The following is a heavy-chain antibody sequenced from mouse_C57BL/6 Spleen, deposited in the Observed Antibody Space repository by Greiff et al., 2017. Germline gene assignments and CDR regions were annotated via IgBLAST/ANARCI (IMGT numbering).Heavy chain of an antibody. CDR3: AREGIYYDYDGAMDY. CDR2: ISYDGSN. V-gene: IGHV3-6*01. CDR1: GYSITSGYY. Sequence: VQLKESGPGLVKPSQSLSLTCSVTGYSITSGYYWNWIRQFPGNKLEWMGYISYDGSNNYNPSLKNRISITRDTSKNQFFLKLKSVTTEDTATYYCAREGIYYDYDGAMDYWGQGTSVTVSS. J-gene: IGHJ4*01. D-gene: IGHD2-4*01.